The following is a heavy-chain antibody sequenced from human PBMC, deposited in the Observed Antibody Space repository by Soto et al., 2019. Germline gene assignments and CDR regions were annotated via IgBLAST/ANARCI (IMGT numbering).Heavy chain of an antibody. Sequence: SETLSLTCAVYGGSFGGYYWSWIRQPPGKGLEWIGEIKHSGSTNYNPSLKSRVTISVDTSKNQFSLKLSSVTAADTAVYYCARGPEQWPLDYWGQGTLVTVSS. CDR3: ARGPEQWPLDY. J-gene: IGHJ4*02. V-gene: IGHV4-34*01. CDR2: IKHSGST. D-gene: IGHD6-19*01. CDR1: GGSFGGYY.